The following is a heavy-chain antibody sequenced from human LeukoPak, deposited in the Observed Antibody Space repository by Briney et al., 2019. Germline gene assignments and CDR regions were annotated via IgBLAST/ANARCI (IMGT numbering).Heavy chain of an antibody. CDR1: GFTFSSYA. CDR3: ARAAYHYGMDV. V-gene: IGHV3-30-3*01. J-gene: IGHJ6*02. CDR2: ISYDGSNK. Sequence: GRSLRLPCAASGFTFSSYAMHWVRQAPGKGLEWVAVISYDGSNKYYADSVKGRFTISRDNSKNTLYLQMNSLRAEDTAVYYCARAAYHYGMDVWGQGTTVTVSS.